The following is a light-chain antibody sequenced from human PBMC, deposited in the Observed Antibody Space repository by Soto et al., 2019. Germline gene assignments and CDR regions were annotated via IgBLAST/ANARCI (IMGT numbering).Light chain of an antibody. V-gene: IGKV4-1*01. J-gene: IGKJ4*01. CDR2: WAS. Sequence: DIVMTQSPDSLAVSLGERATINCKSSQSVLYSSNNKNYLAWYQQKPGQPPKLLIYWASTRESGVPDRFSGSRSGTDFTLTISSLQAVDVAVYYCQQYYSTPLTFGGGTKVEIK. CDR1: QSVLYSSNNKNY. CDR3: QQYYSTPLT.